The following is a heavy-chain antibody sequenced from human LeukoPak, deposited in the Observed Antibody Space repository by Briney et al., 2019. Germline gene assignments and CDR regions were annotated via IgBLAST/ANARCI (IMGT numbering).Heavy chain of an antibody. V-gene: IGHV4-39*07. D-gene: IGHD2-15*01. CDR2: IYYSGST. CDR1: GGSISSSSYY. J-gene: IGHJ4*02. Sequence: KPSETLSLTCTVSGGSISSSSYYWGWIRQPPGKGLEWIGSIYYSGSTYYNPSLKSRVTISVDTSKNQFSLKLSSVTAADTAVYYCARARGEVVAAFDYWGQGTLVTVSS. CDR3: ARARGEVVAAFDY.